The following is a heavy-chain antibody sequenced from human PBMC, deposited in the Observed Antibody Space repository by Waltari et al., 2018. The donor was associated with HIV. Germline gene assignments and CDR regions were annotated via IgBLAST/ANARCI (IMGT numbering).Heavy chain of an antibody. V-gene: IGHV3-74*01. CDR2: IHGDGSST. J-gene: IGHJ6*02. CDR1: GFTFRSYW. D-gene: IGHD3-10*01. Sequence: EVQLVESGGGLVQPGGSLRLSCAASGFTFRSYWMHLVRQAPGKGLVWVSRIHGDGSSTSSADFVKGRFTISRDNAKNTLYLEMNSLRAEDTAVYYCARREATVVRGVYYYGMDVWGQGTTVTVSS. CDR3: ARREATVVRGVYYYGMDV.